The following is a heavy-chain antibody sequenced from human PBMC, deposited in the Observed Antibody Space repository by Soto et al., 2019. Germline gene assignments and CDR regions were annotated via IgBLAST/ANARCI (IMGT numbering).Heavy chain of an antibody. CDR3: ARGGAPLLRYFDARYYYYYMDV. Sequence: SETLSLTSAVYGGSFSGYYWSWIRQPPGKGLEWIGEINHSGSTNYNPSLKSRVTISVDTSKNQFSLKLSSVTAADTAVYYCARGGAPLLRYFDARYYYYYMDVWGKGTTVT. V-gene: IGHV4-34*01. D-gene: IGHD3-9*01. J-gene: IGHJ6*03. CDR1: GGSFSGYY. CDR2: INHSGST.